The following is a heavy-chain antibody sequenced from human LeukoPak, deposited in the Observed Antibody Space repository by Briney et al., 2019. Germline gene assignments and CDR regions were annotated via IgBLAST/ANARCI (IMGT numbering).Heavy chain of an antibody. CDR1: GFTFSTYA. CDR2: ISGSDDGT. J-gene: IGHJ3*02. Sequence: PGGSLRLSCAASGFTFSTYAMSWVRQIPGKGLEWVSAISGSDDGTYYADSVKGRFTISRDNSRNTLYLQMNTLRAEDTAVYYCASNSAFDIWGQGTMVTVSS. D-gene: IGHD2/OR15-2a*01. CDR3: ASNSAFDI. V-gene: IGHV3-23*01.